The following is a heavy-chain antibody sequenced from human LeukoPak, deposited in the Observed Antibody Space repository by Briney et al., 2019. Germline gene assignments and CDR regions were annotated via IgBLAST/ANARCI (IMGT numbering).Heavy chain of an antibody. V-gene: IGHV1-69*01. D-gene: IGHD3-9*01. CDR1: GGTFSSYA. CDR3: ARAQRYFDWSDAFDI. J-gene: IGHJ3*02. Sequence: GSSVKVSCKASGGTFSSYAISWVRQAPGQGLEWMGGIIPIFGTANYAQKFQGRVTITADESTSTAYMELSSLRSEDTAVYYCARAQRYFDWSDAFDIWGQGTMVTVSS. CDR2: IIPIFGTA.